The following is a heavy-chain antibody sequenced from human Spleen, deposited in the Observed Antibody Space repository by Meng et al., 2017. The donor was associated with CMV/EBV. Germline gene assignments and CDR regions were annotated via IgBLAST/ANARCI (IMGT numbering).Heavy chain of an antibody. J-gene: IGHJ6*02. Sequence: SCTVSGVSITSGGYYWSWIRQHPGKGLEWIGYISYSGNTYYNPSLKSRVTISVDTSKNQFSLKLSSVTAADTAVYYCARDQYDDFWSGYGMDVWGQGTTVTVSS. CDR2: ISYSGNT. V-gene: IGHV4-31*03. CDR3: ARDQYDDFWSGYGMDV. CDR1: GVSITSGGYY. D-gene: IGHD3-3*01.